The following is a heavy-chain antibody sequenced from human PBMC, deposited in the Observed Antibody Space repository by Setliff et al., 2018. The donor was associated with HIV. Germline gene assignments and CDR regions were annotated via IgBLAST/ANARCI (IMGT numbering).Heavy chain of an antibody. CDR1: GSTFTGYY. CDR2: INPNSGGT. J-gene: IGHJ4*02. CDR3: ARDEGFDSSGYYLGTFDY. Sequence: ASVKVSCQASGSTFTGYYMHWVRQAPGQGLEWKGWINPNSGGTNYAQKFQGRVTMTRDKSISTAYMELRSLRSDDTAVYYWARDEGFDSSGYYLGTFDYWGQGTLVTVSS. D-gene: IGHD3-22*01. V-gene: IGHV1-2*02.